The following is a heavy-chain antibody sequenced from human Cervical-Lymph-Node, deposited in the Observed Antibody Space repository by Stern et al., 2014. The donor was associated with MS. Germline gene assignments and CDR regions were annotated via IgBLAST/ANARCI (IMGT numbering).Heavy chain of an antibody. D-gene: IGHD3-22*01. CDR1: GYTFTSYG. J-gene: IGHJ6*02. Sequence: QVQLVQSGAEVKKPGASVKVSCQASGYTFTSYGISWVRQAPGQGLEWMGWISAYNGNTNYAQKLQGRVTMTTDASTSTAYMELRSLRSDDTAVYYCARRSRDSSGYYYHYYYGMDVWGQGTTVTVSS. CDR3: ARRSRDSSGYYYHYYYGMDV. V-gene: IGHV1-18*01. CDR2: ISAYNGNT.